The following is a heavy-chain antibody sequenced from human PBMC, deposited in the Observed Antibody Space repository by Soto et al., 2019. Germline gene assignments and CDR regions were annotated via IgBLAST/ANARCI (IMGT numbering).Heavy chain of an antibody. J-gene: IGHJ3*02. Sequence: GESLKISCKGSGYSFTSYWIGWVRQMPGKGLEWMGIIYPGDSDTRYSPSFQGQVTISADKSISTAYLQWSSLKASDTAMYYCARHIPDYYDSSGYYFNDAFDIWGQGTMVTVS. CDR2: IYPGDSDT. CDR1: GYSFTSYW. V-gene: IGHV5-51*01. CDR3: ARHIPDYYDSSGYYFNDAFDI. D-gene: IGHD3-22*01.